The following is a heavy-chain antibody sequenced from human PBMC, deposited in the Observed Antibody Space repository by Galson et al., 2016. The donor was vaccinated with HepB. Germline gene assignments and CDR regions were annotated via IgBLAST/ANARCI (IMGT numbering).Heavy chain of an antibody. D-gene: IGHD2-21*01. CDR3: ARDPIEIIAPGMYV. Sequence: SVKVSCKVSGYSLSDFSMNWVRQAPGKGLEWMGGFDHDEDKTIYAQSFQGRVTMTEDTSTDMAYMELSSLRSDDTALYYCARDPIEIIAPGMYVWGPGTTVTVSS. V-gene: IGHV1-24*01. J-gene: IGHJ6*02. CDR1: GYSLSDFS. CDR2: FDHDEDKT.